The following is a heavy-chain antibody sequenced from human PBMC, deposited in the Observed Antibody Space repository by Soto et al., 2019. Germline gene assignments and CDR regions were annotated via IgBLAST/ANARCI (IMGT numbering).Heavy chain of an antibody. CDR2: VFYSGAT. V-gene: IGHV4-30-4*01. CDR1: GGPIKTGDYY. Sequence: SETLSLTCNVSGGPIKTGDYYWNWIRQPPGKGLEWIGYVFYSGATNYSPSLKSRAAISMDTSKNQFSLSLTSVTAADTAVYYCARAGFSYGHLLYWGQGIRVTVSS. J-gene: IGHJ4*02. CDR3: ARAGFSYGHLLY. D-gene: IGHD3-10*01.